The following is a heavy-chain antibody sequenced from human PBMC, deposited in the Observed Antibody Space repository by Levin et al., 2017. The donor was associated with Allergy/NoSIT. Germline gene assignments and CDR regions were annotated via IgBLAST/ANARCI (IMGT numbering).Heavy chain of an antibody. CDR1: GGSFSGYY. V-gene: IGHV4-34*01. CDR2: INHSGST. CDR3: ARGRRNGAAT. J-gene: IGHJ5*02. Sequence: SETLSLTCAVYGGSFSGYYWSWIRQPPGKGLEWIGEINHSGSTNYNPSLKSRLTISVDTSKNQFSLKVSSVTAADTAVYYCARGRRNGAATWGQGTLVTVSS. D-gene: IGHD6-13*01.